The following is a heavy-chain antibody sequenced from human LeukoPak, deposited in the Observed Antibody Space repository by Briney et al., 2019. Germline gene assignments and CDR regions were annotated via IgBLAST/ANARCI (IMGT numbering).Heavy chain of an antibody. Sequence: GGSLRLSCAASGFTFSSYEMNRVRQAPGKGLEWVSYISSSGSTIYYADSVKGRFTISRDNAKNSLYLQMNSLRAEDTAVYYCATIRRGYSFLYWGQGTLVTVSS. D-gene: IGHD5-18*01. J-gene: IGHJ4*02. CDR2: ISSSGSTI. CDR1: GFTFSSYE. V-gene: IGHV3-48*03. CDR3: ATIRRGYSFLY.